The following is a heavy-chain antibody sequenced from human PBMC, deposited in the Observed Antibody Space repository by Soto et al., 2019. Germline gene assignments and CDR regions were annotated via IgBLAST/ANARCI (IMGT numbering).Heavy chain of an antibody. CDR2: VYYTGGT. CDR3: VRQGIDYLHGLVGV. D-gene: IGHD1-26*01. Sequence: QVHVQQSGPGLVKPSETLSLSCTVSSGPSSSHNWGWIRQPPGRGLEWIGYVYYTGGTSYNPSLKSRVTISADTSTSRSSLTLSSVTAAAPAVYYCVRQGIDYLHGLVGVWGQGTTVSVSS. V-gene: IGHV4-59*08. CDR1: SGPSSSHN. J-gene: IGHJ6*02.